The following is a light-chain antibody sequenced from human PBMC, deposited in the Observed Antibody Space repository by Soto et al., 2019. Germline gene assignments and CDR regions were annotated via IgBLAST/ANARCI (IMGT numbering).Light chain of an antibody. Sequence: EIVLTQSPGTLSLSPGERATLSCRASQSVTSSYLAWYQQKPGQAPRLLIYGASSRATGSPDRFSGSGSGTDFDLTISRLEHDGVAVYYCQQYGSSPLTFGGGTNLEIK. J-gene: IGKJ4*01. CDR2: GAS. CDR3: QQYGSSPLT. CDR1: QSVTSSY. V-gene: IGKV3-20*01.